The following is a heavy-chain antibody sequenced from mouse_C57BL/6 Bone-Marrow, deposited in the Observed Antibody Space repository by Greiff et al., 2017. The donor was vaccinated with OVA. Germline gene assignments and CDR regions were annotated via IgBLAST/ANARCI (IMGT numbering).Heavy chain of an antibody. V-gene: IGHV1-4*01. D-gene: IGHD1-1*01. J-gene: IGHJ1*03. CDR2: INPSSCYT. CDR3: ARRYYYGSSWYFDV. CDR1: GYTFTSYT. Sequence: QVHVKQSGAELARPGASVKMSCKASGYTFTSYTMHWVKQRPGQGLEWIGYINPSSCYTKYNQKFKDKATLTADKSSSTAYMQLSSLTSEDSAVYYCARRYYYGSSWYFDVWGTGTTVTVSS.